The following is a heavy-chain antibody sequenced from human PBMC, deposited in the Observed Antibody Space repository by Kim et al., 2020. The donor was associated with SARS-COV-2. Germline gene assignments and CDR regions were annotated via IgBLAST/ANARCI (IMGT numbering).Heavy chain of an antibody. D-gene: IGHD2-2*01. CDR2: IYYSGST. CDR1: GGSISSSSYY. CDR3: ARLFPMLLPNWFDP. Sequence: SETLSLTCTVSGGSISSSSYYWGWIRQPPGKGLEWIGSIYYSGSTYYNPSLKSRVTISVDTSKNQFSLKLSSVTAADTAVYYCARLFPMLLPNWFDPWGQGTLVTVSS. V-gene: IGHV4-39*01. J-gene: IGHJ5*02.